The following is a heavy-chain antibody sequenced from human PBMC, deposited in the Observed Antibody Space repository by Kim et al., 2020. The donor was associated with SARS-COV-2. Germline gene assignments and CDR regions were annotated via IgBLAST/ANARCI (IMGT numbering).Heavy chain of an antibody. J-gene: IGHJ4*02. CDR2: IYYGGST. Sequence: SETLSLTCTVSGGSISSYYWSWIRQPPGKGLEWIGYIYYGGSTNYNPSLKSRVTISVDTSKNQFSLKLSSVTAADTAVYYCARGDYGDYNPFDYWGQGTLVTVSS. D-gene: IGHD4-17*01. CDR1: GGSISSYY. CDR3: ARGDYGDYNPFDY. V-gene: IGHV4-59*01.